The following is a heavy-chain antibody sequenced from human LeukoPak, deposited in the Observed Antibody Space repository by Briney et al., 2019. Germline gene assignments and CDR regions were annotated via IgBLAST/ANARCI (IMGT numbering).Heavy chain of an antibody. J-gene: IGHJ6*02. CDR2: ISYDGSNK. D-gene: IGHD2/OR15-2a*01. CDR1: GFTFRSSA. CDR3: GRAVLGLYQYYGMDV. Sequence: SGRALRLSCAAAGFTFRSSALQCVRQAPGKGLEWVAVISYDGSNKYYADSVKGRFTISRDSSKSTLYLQMNSLRAEDTAIYYCGRAVLGLYQYYGMDVWGQGTTVTVAS. V-gene: IGHV3-30-3*01.